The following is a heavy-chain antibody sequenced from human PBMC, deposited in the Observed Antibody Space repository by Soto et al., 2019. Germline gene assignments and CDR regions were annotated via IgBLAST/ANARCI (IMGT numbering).Heavy chain of an antibody. Sequence: PGGSLRLSCAASGFTFSTYAMSWVRQAPGKGLEWVSAISTSVGSTYYTDSVKGRFTISRDNSKNTLYLQMNSLRAEDTAVYYCAKGGNRYDSWGQGTLVTVSS. CDR2: ISTSVGST. V-gene: IGHV3-23*01. CDR3: AKGGNRYDS. J-gene: IGHJ5*01. D-gene: IGHD6-13*01. CDR1: GFTFSTYA.